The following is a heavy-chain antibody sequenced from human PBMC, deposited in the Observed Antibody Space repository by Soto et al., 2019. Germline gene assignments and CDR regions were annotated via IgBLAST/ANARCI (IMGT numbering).Heavy chain of an antibody. J-gene: IGHJ4*02. V-gene: IGHV1-18*01. CDR1: GYTFPNYG. D-gene: IGHD3-10*01. CDR2: ISAYKTNR. Sequence: QVQLVQSGAEVKKPGASVKVSCKASGYTFPNYGITWVRQSPGQGLEWMGWISAYKTNRKYAQKFQGRVTLTTDTSTSTAYMELRSLRSDDTAIYYCARDLDGSGAYYTDFWGQGTLVTVSS. CDR3: ARDLDGSGAYYTDF.